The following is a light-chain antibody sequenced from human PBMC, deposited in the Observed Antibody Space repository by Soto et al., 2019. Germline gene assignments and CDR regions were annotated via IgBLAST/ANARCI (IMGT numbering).Light chain of an antibody. CDR3: APWDDSLSGHYV. J-gene: IGLJ1*01. V-gene: IGLV1-47*02. CDR1: SSNIGSNY. Sequence: QSVLTQPPSASGTPGQRVTISCSGSSSNIGSNYVCWYQHLPGTAPKLLIYSNNQRPSGVPDRFSGSKPGTSASLAISGLRSEDEADYYCAPWDDSLSGHYVFGTGTKVTVL. CDR2: SNN.